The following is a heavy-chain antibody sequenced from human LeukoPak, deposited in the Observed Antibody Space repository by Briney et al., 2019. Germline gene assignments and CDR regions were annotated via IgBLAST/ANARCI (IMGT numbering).Heavy chain of an antibody. V-gene: IGHV4-61*01. CDR1: GGSVSSGSYY. CDR3: ARAGVVVAATDY. J-gene: IGHJ4*02. CDR2: IYYSGST. Sequence: SETLSLTCTVSGGSVSSGSYYRSWIRQPPGKGLEWIGYIYYSGSTNYNPSLKSRVTISVDTSKNQFSLKLGSVTAADTAVYYCARAGVVVAATDYWGQGTLVTVSS. D-gene: IGHD2-15*01.